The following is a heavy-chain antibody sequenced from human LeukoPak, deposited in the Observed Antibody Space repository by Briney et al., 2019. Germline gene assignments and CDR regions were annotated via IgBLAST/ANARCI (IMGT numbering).Heavy chain of an antibody. CDR2: ISGSGGST. V-gene: IGHV3-23*01. Sequence: PGGSLRLSCAASGFTFSSYAMSWVRQAPGKGLEWVSAISGSGGSTYYADSVKGRFTISRDNSKNTLYLQMNSLRAEDTAVYYCARLIRSSTTYYFDYWGQGTLVTVSS. CDR1: GFTFSSYA. CDR3: ARLIRSSTTYYFDY. D-gene: IGHD6-13*01. J-gene: IGHJ4*02.